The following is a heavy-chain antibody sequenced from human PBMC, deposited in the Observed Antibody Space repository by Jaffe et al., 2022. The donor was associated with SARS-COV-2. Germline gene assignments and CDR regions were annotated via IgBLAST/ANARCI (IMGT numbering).Heavy chain of an antibody. J-gene: IGHJ6*02. CDR1: GGSISSYY. V-gene: IGHV4-59*01. Sequence: QVQLQESGPGLVKPSETLSLTCTVSGGSISSYYWSWIRQPPGKGLEWIGYIYYSGSTNYNPSLKSRVTISVDTSKNQFSLKLSSVTAADTAVYYCARSGLLWFGDEDVWGQGTTVTVSS. D-gene: IGHD3-10*01. CDR2: IYYSGST. CDR3: ARSGLLWFGDEDV.